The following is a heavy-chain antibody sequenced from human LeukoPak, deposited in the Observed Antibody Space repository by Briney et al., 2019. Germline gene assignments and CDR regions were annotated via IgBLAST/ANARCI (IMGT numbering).Heavy chain of an antibody. CDR3: ARDVVVVPLY. Sequence: GGSLRLSCAASGFTFSSYWMSWVRQAPGKGLEWVANMKKDGSEKNYVDSAKGRFTISRDNAKNSLYLQMNSLRAEDTAVYYCARDVVVVPLYWGRGTLVTVSS. V-gene: IGHV3-7*04. D-gene: IGHD3-22*01. J-gene: IGHJ4*02. CDR1: GFTFSSYW. CDR2: MKKDGSEK.